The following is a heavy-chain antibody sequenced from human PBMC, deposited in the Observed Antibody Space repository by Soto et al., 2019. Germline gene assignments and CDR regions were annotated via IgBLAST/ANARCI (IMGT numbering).Heavy chain of an antibody. D-gene: IGHD1-26*01. CDR3: ARDPPYSGSYPPNYYGMDV. Sequence: GGSLRLSCAASGFTFSSYEMNWVRQAPGKGLEWVSYISSSGSTIYYADSVKGRFTISRDNAKNSLYLQMNSLRAEDTAVYYCARDPPYSGSYPPNYYGMDVWGQGTTVTVSS. J-gene: IGHJ6*02. CDR2: ISSSGSTI. CDR1: GFTFSSYE. V-gene: IGHV3-48*03.